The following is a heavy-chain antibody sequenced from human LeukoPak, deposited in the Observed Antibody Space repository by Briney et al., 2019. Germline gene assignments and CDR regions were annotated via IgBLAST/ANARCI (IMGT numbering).Heavy chain of an antibody. CDR3: ARDLNYYYYYYMDV. J-gene: IGHJ6*03. CDR2: INPNSGGT. Sequence: ASVKVSCKASGYTFTGYYMHWVRQAPGQGLEWMGWINPNSGGTNYAQKFQGRVTMTRDTSISTAYMELSRLRSGDTAVYYCARDLNYYYYYYMDVWGKGTTVTIAS. CDR1: GYTFTGYY. V-gene: IGHV1-2*02.